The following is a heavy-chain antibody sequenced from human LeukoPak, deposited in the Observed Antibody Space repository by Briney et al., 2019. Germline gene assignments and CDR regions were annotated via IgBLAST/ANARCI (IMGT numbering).Heavy chain of an antibody. CDR3: AKEENPDIVVVPPFDY. CDR1: GFTFSSYG. CDR2: IRYDGSNK. V-gene: IGHV3-30*02. D-gene: IGHD3-22*01. J-gene: IGHJ4*02. Sequence: TGGSLRLSCAASGFTFSSYGMHWVRQAPGKGLEWVAFIRYDGSNKYYADSVKGRFTISRDNSKNTLYLQMNSLRAEDTAVYYCAKEENPDIVVVPPFDYWGQGTLVTVSS.